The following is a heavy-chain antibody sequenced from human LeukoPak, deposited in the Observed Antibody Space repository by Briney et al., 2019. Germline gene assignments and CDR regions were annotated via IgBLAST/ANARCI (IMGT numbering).Heavy chain of an antibody. Sequence: SVKVSCKASGGTFSSYAISWVRQAPGQGPEWMGGIIPIFGTANYAQKFQGRVTITADKSTSTAYMELSSLRSEDTAVYYCASEGIAAAGTGPLDYWGQGTPVTVSS. V-gene: IGHV1-69*06. CDR3: ASEGIAAAGTGPLDY. CDR1: GGTFSSYA. J-gene: IGHJ4*02. CDR2: IIPIFGTA. D-gene: IGHD6-13*01.